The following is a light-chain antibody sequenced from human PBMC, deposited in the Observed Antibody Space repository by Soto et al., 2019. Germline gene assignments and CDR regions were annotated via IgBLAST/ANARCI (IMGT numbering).Light chain of an antibody. Sequence: EIVMTQSPATLSVSPGERVSLSCRASQSIYDKLAWYQQKPGQTPRLLIYDASTRATGTSGSFSGSGSGTEFTLTISSLQSEDFAVYYCQQYNRWPLTFGGGTKVDIK. CDR1: QSIYDK. J-gene: IGKJ4*01. CDR3: QQYNRWPLT. V-gene: IGKV3-15*01. CDR2: DAS.